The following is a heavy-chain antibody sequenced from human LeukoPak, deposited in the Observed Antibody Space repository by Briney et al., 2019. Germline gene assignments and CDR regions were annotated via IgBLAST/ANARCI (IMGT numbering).Heavy chain of an antibody. CDR1: GASISSYS. CDR2: IYRNGDT. V-gene: IGHV4-59*08. J-gene: IGHJ6*02. D-gene: IGHD6-19*01. Sequence: ETLSLTCTVSGASISSYSWSWIRQAPGKGLEWVGYIYRNGDTRYNPSLKSRVTISLDTSENQLSLRLSSVTAADTAVYYCARQGLVHYYYGMDVWGRGTTVTVSS. CDR3: ARQGLVHYYYGMDV.